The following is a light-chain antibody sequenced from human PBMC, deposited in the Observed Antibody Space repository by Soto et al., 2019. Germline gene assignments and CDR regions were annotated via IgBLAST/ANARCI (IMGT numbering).Light chain of an antibody. CDR1: QHITND. CDR2: LAS. Sequence: DIQMTQTTSSLSASVGDTVTITCRASQHITNDCAWYQQKAGRAPKCLILLASRLQTGVPSRFSGSGSGTEFTLTISSLQLEDFATYYCLHHNGYPPVFGQGTKVEIK. V-gene: IGKV1-17*01. J-gene: IGKJ2*01. CDR3: LHHNGYPPV.